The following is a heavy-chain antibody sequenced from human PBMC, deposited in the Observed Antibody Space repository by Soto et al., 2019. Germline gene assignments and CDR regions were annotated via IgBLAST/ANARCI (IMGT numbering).Heavy chain of an antibody. J-gene: IGHJ5*02. V-gene: IGHV3-21*01. D-gene: IGHD2-2*01. CDR2: ISSSSSYI. CDR1: GFSFSNYG. CDR3: ARSECTSTSCDVVWFDP. Sequence: EVQLVESGGGLVKPGGSLRLSCAASGFSFSNYGMNWVRQAPGKGLEWVSSISSSSSYISYADSVKGRFTISRDNAKNSVYLQMNSLRAEDTAVYYCARSECTSTSCDVVWFDPWGQGTLVTVSS.